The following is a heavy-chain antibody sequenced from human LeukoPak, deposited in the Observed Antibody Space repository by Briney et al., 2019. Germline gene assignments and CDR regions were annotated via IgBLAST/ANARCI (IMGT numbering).Heavy chain of an antibody. V-gene: IGHV1-69*04. CDR1: GHTFTSYD. CDR3: ASSPTASFGVVIISPPFGY. CDR2: IIPILGIA. J-gene: IGHJ4*02. Sequence: GASVKVSCKASGHTFTSYDISWVRQAPGQGLEWMGRIIPILGIANYAQKFQGRVTITADKSTSTAYMELSSLRSEDTAVYYCASSPTASFGVVIISPPFGYWGQGTLVTVSS. D-gene: IGHD3-3*01.